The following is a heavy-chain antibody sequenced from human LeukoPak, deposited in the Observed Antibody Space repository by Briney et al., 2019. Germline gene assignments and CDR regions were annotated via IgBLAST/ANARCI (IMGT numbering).Heavy chain of an antibody. V-gene: IGHV3-64*01. J-gene: IGHJ3*02. CDR1: GFTFSSYG. CDR2: INSNGGST. Sequence: GGSLRLSCAASGFTFSSYGMHWVRQAPGKGLEYVSAINSNGGSTYYANSVKGRFTISRDNSKNTLYLQMGSLRAEDMAVYYCARETGDDAFDIWGQGTMVTVSS. CDR3: ARETGDDAFDI. D-gene: IGHD7-27*01.